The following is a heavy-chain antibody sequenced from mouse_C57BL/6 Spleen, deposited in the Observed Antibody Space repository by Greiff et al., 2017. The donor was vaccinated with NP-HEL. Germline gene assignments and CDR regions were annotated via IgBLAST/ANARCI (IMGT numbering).Heavy chain of an antibody. CDR2: FYPGSGSI. CDR3: ARHEAHYYGSSTGYYFDY. J-gene: IGHJ2*01. V-gene: IGHV1-62-2*01. CDR1: GYTFTEYT. Sequence: QVQLQQSGAELVKPGASVKLSCKASGYTFTEYTIHWVKQRSGQGLEWIGWFYPGSGSIKYNEKFKDKATLTADKSSSTVYMELSRLTSEDSAVYFCARHEAHYYGSSTGYYFDYWGQGTTLTASS. D-gene: IGHD1-1*01.